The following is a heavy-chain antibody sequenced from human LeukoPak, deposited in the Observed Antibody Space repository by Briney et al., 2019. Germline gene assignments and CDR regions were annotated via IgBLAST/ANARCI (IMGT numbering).Heavy chain of an antibody. CDR2: ISSSGSTI. Sequence: GGSLRLSCAASGFTFSDHYMSWIRQAPGKGLEWVSYISSSGSTIYYADSVKGRFTISRDNAKNSLYLQMNSLRAEDTAVYYCARSRVAARRGRWFDPWGQGTLVTVSS. D-gene: IGHD6-6*01. CDR3: ARSRVAARRGRWFDP. J-gene: IGHJ5*02. V-gene: IGHV3-11*01. CDR1: GFTFSDHY.